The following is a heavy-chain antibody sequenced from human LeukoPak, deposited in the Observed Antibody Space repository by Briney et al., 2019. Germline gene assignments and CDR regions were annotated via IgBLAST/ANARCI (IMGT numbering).Heavy chain of an antibody. CDR3: TSIPGYSYGPFDY. V-gene: IGHV3-49*03. D-gene: IGHD5-18*01. Sequence: GGSLRLSCTASGLTFGDYAMSWFRQAPGKGLEWVSFIGSKAYGGTTEYAASVKGRFTISRDDSKSIAYLQMNSLKTEDTAVYYCTSIPGYSYGPFDYWGQGTLVTVSS. J-gene: IGHJ4*02. CDR1: GLTFGDYA. CDR2: IGSKAYGGTT.